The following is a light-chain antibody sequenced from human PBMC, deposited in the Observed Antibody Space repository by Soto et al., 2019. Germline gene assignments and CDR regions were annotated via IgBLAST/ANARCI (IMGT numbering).Light chain of an antibody. V-gene: IGKV1-39*01. Sequence: DLPMTQSPSSLSASVGDRVTITCRASQNILNFLNWYQQKPGKAPKLLISGASSLQTGVPSRFSGGGSGTDFTLTISTLQPEDFATYYCQHSYNTPPTFGPGTKVDLK. CDR3: QHSYNTPPT. J-gene: IGKJ3*01. CDR1: QNILNF. CDR2: GAS.